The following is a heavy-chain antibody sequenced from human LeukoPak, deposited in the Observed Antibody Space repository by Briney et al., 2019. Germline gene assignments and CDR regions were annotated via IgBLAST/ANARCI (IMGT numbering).Heavy chain of an antibody. J-gene: IGHJ6*02. D-gene: IGHD3-10*02. CDR1: GFTFSSYG. Sequence: PGRSLRLSCAASGFTFSSYGMHWVRQAPGKGLEWVAVIWYDGSNKYYADSVKGRFTISRDNSKNTLYLQMNSLRAEDTAVYYCARDRITMSPYGMDVWGQGTTVTVSS. CDR2: IWYDGSNK. V-gene: IGHV3-33*01. CDR3: ARDRITMSPYGMDV.